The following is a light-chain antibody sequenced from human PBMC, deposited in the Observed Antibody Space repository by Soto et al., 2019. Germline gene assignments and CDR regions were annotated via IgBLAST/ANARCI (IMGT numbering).Light chain of an antibody. V-gene: IGLV2-8*01. CDR1: SSDVGGYNF. J-gene: IGLJ1*01. CDR3: SSYAGTTPFV. CDR2: EVT. Sequence: QSALTQPPSASGSPGQSITISCTGTSSDVGGYNFVSWYQQYPGKAPGLMISEVTRRPSGVPDRFSGSKSGNTASLTVSGLQAEDEADYYCSSYAGTTPFVFGTGTKLTVL.